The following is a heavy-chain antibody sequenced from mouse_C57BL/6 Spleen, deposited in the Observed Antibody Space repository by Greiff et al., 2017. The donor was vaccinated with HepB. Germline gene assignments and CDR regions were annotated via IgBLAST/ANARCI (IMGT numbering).Heavy chain of an antibody. Sequence: QVQLQQPGAELVMPGASVKLSCKASGYTFTSYWMHWVKQRPGQGLEWIGEIDPSDSYTNYNQKFKGKSTLTVDKSSSTAYMQLSSLTSEDSAVYYCTRRGDYDVGYYAMDYWGQGTSVAVS. CDR2: IDPSDSYT. J-gene: IGHJ4*01. D-gene: IGHD2-4*01. CDR3: TRRGDYDVGYYAMDY. CDR1: GYTFTSYW. V-gene: IGHV1-69*01.